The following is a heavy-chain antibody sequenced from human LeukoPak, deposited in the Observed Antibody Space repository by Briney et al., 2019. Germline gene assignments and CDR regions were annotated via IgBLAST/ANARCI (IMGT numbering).Heavy chain of an antibody. D-gene: IGHD4-17*01. Sequence: PGRSLGLSCAASGFTFSSYAMPWVRQAPGKGLEWVAVISYDGSNKYYADSVKGRFTISRDNSKNTLYLQMNSLRAEDTAVYYCARAPIDPTTVTTQHFDPWGQGTLVTVSS. J-gene: IGHJ5*02. CDR3: ARAPIDPTTVTTQHFDP. V-gene: IGHV3-30-3*01. CDR2: ISYDGSNK. CDR1: GFTFSSYA.